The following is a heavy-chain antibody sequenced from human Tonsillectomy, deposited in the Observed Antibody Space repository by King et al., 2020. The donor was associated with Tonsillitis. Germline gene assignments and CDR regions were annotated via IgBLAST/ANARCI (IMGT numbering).Heavy chain of an antibody. Sequence: QLVQSGGGVVQPGGSLRLSCAASGFTFSSYGIHWVRQAPGKGLEWVAFIRDDGSNKYYADSVKGRFTISRDNSKNTLYLQMNSLRAEDTAVYYCAKDALYWSSSSCYAGNHWFDPWGQGTLVTVSS. V-gene: IGHV3-30*02. D-gene: IGHD2-2*01. CDR1: GFTFSSYG. CDR2: IRDDGSNK. CDR3: AKDALYWSSSSCYAGNHWFDP. J-gene: IGHJ5*02.